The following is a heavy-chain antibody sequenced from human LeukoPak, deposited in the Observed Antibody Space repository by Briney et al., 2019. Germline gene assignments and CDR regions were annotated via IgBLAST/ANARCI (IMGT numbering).Heavy chain of an antibody. CDR3: STVADCSSSSCYSLFR. Sequence: ASVKVSCKVSGYTLTELSMHWVRQAPGKGREWMGGFDPEDGETIYAQKFQGRVTMTEDTSTDTAYMELSSLRSEDTAVYYCSTVADCSSSSCYSLFRWGQGTLVTVSS. CDR2: FDPEDGET. CDR1: GYTLTELS. D-gene: IGHD2-2*01. J-gene: IGHJ4*02. V-gene: IGHV1-24*01.